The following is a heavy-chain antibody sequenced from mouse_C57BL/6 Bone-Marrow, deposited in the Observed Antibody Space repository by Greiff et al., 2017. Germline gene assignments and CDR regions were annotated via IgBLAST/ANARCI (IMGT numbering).Heavy chain of an antibody. CDR1: GFTFTDYY. D-gene: IGHD2-5*01. CDR2: IRNKANGYTT. V-gene: IGHV7-3*01. Sequence: EVKLVESGGGLVQPGGSLSLSCAASGFTFTDYYMSWVRQPPGKALEWLGFIRNKANGYTTEYSASVKGRFTISRDNSQSILYLQMNALRAEDSATYYCARWGIVTHYYAMDYWGQGTSVTVSS. CDR3: ARWGIVTHYYAMDY. J-gene: IGHJ4*01.